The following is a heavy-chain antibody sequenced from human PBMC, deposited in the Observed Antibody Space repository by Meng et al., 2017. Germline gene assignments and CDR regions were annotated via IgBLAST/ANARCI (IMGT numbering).Heavy chain of an antibody. CDR1: GESVACNSAA. CDR3: AKGAYSGLDY. J-gene: IGHJ4*02. D-gene: IGHD6-25*01. V-gene: IGHV6-1*02. CDR2: TYYRSKWYN. Sequence: QLHASGPARVKPSETPPLTFAISGESVACNSAAWNWIRQSPSRCLEWLGRTYYRSKWYNDYAVSVKSRITFNPDTSKNQFSLQLNSVTPEDTAVYYCAKGAYSGLDYWGQGTLVTVSS.